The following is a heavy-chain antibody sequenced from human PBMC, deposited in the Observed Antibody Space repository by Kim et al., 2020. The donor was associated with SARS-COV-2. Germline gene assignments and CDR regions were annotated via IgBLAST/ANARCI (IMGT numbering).Heavy chain of an antibody. CDR3: ARVWDDSTLGGAFDI. J-gene: IGHJ3*02. D-gene: IGHD3-22*01. V-gene: IGHV3-66*01. Sequence: GGSLRLSCAASGFTVSSNYMSWVRQAPGKGLEWVSVIYSGGSTYYADSVKGRFTISRDNPKNTLYRQMRSLRAEDTAVYYWARVWDDSTLGGAFDIWGQGTMATVAS. CDR2: IYSGGST. CDR1: GFTVSSNY.